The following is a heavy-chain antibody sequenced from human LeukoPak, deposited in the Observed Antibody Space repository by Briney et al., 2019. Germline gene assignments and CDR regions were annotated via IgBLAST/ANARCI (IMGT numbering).Heavy chain of an antibody. CDR3: ARVIQRYDYVWGSYRYGMDV. V-gene: IGHV4-30-2*01. CDR1: GGSISSGGHS. D-gene: IGHD3-16*02. CDR2: IYHSGST. Sequence: SQTLSLTCAVSGGSISSGGHSWSWIRQPPGKGLQWIGYIYHSGSTHYSPSLKSRVTISVDRSKNQFSLKLSSVTAADTAVYYCARVIQRYDYVWGSYRYGMDVWGQGTTVTVSS. J-gene: IGHJ6*01.